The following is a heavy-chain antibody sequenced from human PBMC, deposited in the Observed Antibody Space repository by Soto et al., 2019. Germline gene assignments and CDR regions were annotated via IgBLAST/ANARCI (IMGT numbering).Heavy chain of an antibody. CDR1: GYTFTGYY. CDR2: INPNSGGT. V-gene: IGHV1-2*04. D-gene: IGHD7-27*01. J-gene: IGHJ3*02. CDR3: ASTGEIGGLGAFDI. Sequence: ASVKVSCKASGYTFTGYYMHWVRQAPGQGLEWMGWINPNSGGTNYAQKFQGWVTMTRDTSISTAYMELSRLRSDDTAVYYCASTGEIGGLGAFDIWGQGTMVTVSS.